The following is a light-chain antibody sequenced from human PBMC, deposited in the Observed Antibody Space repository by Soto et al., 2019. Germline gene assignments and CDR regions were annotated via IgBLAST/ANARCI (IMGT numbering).Light chain of an antibody. J-gene: IGLJ3*02. CDR1: SSNIGADYE. Sequence: QSVLTQPPSVSGAPGQRVTISCTGSSSNIGADYEVHWYQQLPGAAPKLLIRANTHRPSGVPDRFSASKSGTSASLAITGLQADDEADYYCQSYDSSLSGSVFGGGTKLTVL. V-gene: IGLV1-40*01. CDR2: ANT. CDR3: QSYDSSLSGSV.